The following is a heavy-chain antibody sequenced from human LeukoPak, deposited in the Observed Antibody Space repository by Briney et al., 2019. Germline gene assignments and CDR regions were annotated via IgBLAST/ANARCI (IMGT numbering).Heavy chain of an antibody. CDR3: ARDGELERVDAFDI. D-gene: IGHD1-1*01. Sequence: GGSLRLSCAASGFTFSSYSMNWVRQAPGKGLEWVSSISSSSSYIYYADSVKGRFTISRDNAKNSLYLQMNSQRAEDTAVYYCARDGELERVDAFDIWGQGTMVTVSS. J-gene: IGHJ3*02. CDR1: GFTFSSYS. V-gene: IGHV3-21*01. CDR2: ISSSSSYI.